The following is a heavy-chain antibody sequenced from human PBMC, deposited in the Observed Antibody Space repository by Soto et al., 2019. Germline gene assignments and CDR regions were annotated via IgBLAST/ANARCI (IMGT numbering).Heavy chain of an antibody. CDR2: ISYDGSNK. D-gene: IGHD3-9*01. Sequence: PGGSLRLSCAASGFTFSSYAMHWVRQGPGKGLEWVAVISYDGSNKYYADSVKGRFTVSRDNSKNTLYLQMNSLRAEDTAGYYCARMVRHYYDIPPGDYWGQGTLVTVSS. CDR3: ARMVRHYYDIPPGDY. V-gene: IGHV3-30-3*01. CDR1: GFTFSSYA. J-gene: IGHJ4*02.